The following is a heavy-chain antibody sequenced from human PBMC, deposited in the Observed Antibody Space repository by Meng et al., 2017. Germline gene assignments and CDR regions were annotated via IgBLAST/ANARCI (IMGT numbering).Heavy chain of an antibody. J-gene: IGHJ4*02. Sequence: QVQLVQAGAEVKKPGASVKVSCKPSGYNFPDYYIHWVRQSPGQGLEWMGRIIPILGIANYAQKFQGRVTITADKSTSTAYMELSSLRSEDTAVYYCARDLSGSGTFDYWGQGTLVTVSS. D-gene: IGHD3-10*01. V-gene: IGHV1-69*09. CDR3: ARDLSGSGTFDY. CDR2: IIPILGIA. CDR1: GYNFPDYY.